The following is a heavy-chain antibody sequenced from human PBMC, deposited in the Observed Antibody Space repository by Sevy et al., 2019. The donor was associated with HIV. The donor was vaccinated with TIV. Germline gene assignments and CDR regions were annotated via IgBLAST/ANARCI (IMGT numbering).Heavy chain of an antibody. CDR2: IYYSGNT. J-gene: IGHJ4*02. D-gene: IGHD3-16*01. CDR1: GGSIINTNCY. V-gene: IGHV4-39*01. Sequence: SETLSLTCTVSGGSIINTNCYWGWIRQPPGKGLEWIASIYYSGNTYYNPSLKSRVTISVDTSKNQFSLRLNSVTAADTAVYCCVRRWGFFDSWGQGTPVTVS. CDR3: VRRWGFFDS.